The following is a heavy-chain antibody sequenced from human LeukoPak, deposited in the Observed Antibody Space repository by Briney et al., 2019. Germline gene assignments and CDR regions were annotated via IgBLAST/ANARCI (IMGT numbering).Heavy chain of an antibody. J-gene: IGHJ6*02. CDR1: GYTFTRYA. D-gene: IGHD3-3*01. V-gene: IGHV1-3*01. CDR2: INAGNGTT. Sequence: ASVKVSCKASGYTFTRYAMHWVRQAPGQRLEWMGWINAGNGTTKYSQKFQGRVTITRDTSASTAYMELSSLRSEDTAVYYCARGGITIFGVVIIRDYYGMDVWGQGTTVTVSS. CDR3: ARGGITIFGVVIIRDYYGMDV.